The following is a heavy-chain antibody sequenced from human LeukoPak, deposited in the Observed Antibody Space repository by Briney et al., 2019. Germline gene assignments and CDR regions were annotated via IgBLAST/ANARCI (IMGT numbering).Heavy chain of an antibody. V-gene: IGHV1-69*05. CDR1: GGTFSSYA. CDR3: ARSSSSWYEGPPFDP. J-gene: IGHJ5*02. D-gene: IGHD6-13*01. CDR2: IIPIFGTA. Sequence: SVKVSCKASGGTFSSYAISWVRQAPGQGLEWMGRIIPIFGTANYAQKFQGRVTITTDESTSTAYMELSSPRSEDTAVYYCARSSSSWYEGPPFDPWGQGPLVTVSS.